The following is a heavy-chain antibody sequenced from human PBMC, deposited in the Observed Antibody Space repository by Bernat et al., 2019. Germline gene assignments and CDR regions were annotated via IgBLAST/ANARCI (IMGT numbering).Heavy chain of an antibody. V-gene: IGHV4-39*01. CDR2: IYYSGST. Sequence: QLQLQESGPGLVKPSETLSLTCTVSRGSISSSSYYWGWIRQPPGKGLEWIGSIYYSGSTYYNPSLKSRVTISVDTSKNQFSLKLSSVTAADTAVYYCATLTLGYCSSTSCYFDYWGQGTLVTVSS. J-gene: IGHJ4*02. D-gene: IGHD2-2*01. CDR3: ATLTLGYCSSTSCYFDY. CDR1: RGSISSSSYY.